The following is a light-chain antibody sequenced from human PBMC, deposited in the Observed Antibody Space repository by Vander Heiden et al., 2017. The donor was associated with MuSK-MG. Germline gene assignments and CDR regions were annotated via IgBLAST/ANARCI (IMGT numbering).Light chain of an antibody. Sequence: EIVLTQSPATLSLSPGERATLSCRDSQSVSSYLAWYQQKPGQAPRLLIYDASNRATGIPARFSGSGSGTDFTLTISSLEPEDFAVYYCHQRSNWPGTFGPGTKVDIK. CDR2: DAS. CDR1: QSVSSY. CDR3: HQRSNWPGT. V-gene: IGKV3-11*01. J-gene: IGKJ3*01.